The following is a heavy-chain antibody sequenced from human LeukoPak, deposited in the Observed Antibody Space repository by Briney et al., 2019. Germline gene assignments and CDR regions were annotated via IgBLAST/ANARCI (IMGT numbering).Heavy chain of an antibody. J-gene: IGHJ4*02. CDR3: AKVVVVAATPRGYFDD. CDR2: ISDSGGIT. V-gene: IGHV3-23*01. D-gene: IGHD2-15*01. CDR1: GFTFSSYA. Sequence: GGSLRLSCAASGFTFSSYAMSWVRQAPGKGLEWVSAISDSGGITYYADSVKGRFTISRDNSKNTVYLQMNSLRAEDTATFYCAKVVVVAATPRGYFDDWGRGTLVTVSS.